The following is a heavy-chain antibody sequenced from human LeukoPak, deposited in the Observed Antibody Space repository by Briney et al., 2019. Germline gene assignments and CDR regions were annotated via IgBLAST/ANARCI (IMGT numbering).Heavy chain of an antibody. CDR1: GFTFSSYW. CDR3: SRDLRGRDDY. CDR2: INTGGSTT. Sequence: GGSLRLSCAASGFTFSSYWMHWVRQAPGKGLVWVSRINTGGSTTDYADSVKGRFTISRDNAKNTLYLQMNSLRAEDTAVYYCSRDLRGRDDYWGQGILIIVSS. V-gene: IGHV3-74*01. D-gene: IGHD5-24*01. J-gene: IGHJ4*02.